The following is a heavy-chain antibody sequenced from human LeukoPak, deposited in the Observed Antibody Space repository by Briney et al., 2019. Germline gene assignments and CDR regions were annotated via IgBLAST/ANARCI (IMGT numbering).Heavy chain of an antibody. V-gene: IGHV1-2*02. CDR3: ATYYYDSSGYYYQFDP. CDR1: GYTFTSYG. J-gene: IGHJ5*02. CDR2: INPNSGGT. D-gene: IGHD3-22*01. Sequence: ASVKVSCKASGYTFTSYGISWVRQAPGQGLEWMGWINPNSGGTNYAQKFQGRVTMTRDTSISTAYMELSRLRSDDTAVYYCATYYYDSSGYYYQFDPWGQGTLVTVSS.